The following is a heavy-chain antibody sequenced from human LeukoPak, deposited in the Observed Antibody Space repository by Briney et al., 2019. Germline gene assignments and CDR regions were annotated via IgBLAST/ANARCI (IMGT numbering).Heavy chain of an antibody. J-gene: IGHJ5*02. V-gene: IGHV1-69*13. Sequence: SVKVSCKASGYTFTSYGISWVRQAPEQGLEWMGGIIPIFGTANYAQKFQGRVTITADESTSAAYMELSSLRSEDTAVYYCARQLDPWGQGPVVTVSS. CDR2: IIPIFGTA. CDR1: GYTFTSYG. CDR3: ARQLDP.